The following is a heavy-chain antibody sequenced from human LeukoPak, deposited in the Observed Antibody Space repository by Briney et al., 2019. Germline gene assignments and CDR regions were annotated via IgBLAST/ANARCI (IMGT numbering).Heavy chain of an antibody. D-gene: IGHD3-10*01. CDR2: ISAYNGNT. CDR1: GYTFSSYG. Sequence: ASVKVSCKASGYTFSSYGINWVRQAPGQGLEWMGWISAYNGNTNYAQKFQGRVTMTTDTSTSTAYMELRSLRSDDTAVYYCARTRAAMPVGELWSWGQGTLVTVSS. J-gene: IGHJ4*02. V-gene: IGHV1-18*04. CDR3: ARTRAAMPVGELWS.